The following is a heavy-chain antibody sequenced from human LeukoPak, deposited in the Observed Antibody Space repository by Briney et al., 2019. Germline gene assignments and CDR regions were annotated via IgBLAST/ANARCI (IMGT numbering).Heavy chain of an antibody. V-gene: IGHV3-21*01. CDR3: ARVGVVVTAMDY. CDR2: ISSSSSYI. J-gene: IGHJ4*02. D-gene: IGHD2-21*02. CDR1: GFTFSSYS. Sequence: GGSLRPSCAASGFTFSSYSMNWVRQAPGKGLEWVSSISSSSSYIYYADSVKGRFTISRDNAKNSLYLQMNSLRAEDTAVYYCARVGVVVTAMDYWGQGTLVTVSS.